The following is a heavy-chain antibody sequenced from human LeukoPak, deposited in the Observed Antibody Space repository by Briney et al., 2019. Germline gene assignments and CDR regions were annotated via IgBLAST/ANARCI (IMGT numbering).Heavy chain of an antibody. CDR1: GGSISSYY. J-gene: IGHJ3*02. CDR2: IYTSGST. Sequence: SETLSLTCTVSGGSISSYYWSWIRQPAGKGLEWIGRIYTSGSTNYNPSLKSRVTMSVDTSKNQFSLKLSSVTAADTAVYYCARGLGPEVVVTKGGHDAFDIWGQGTMVTVSS. D-gene: IGHD3-22*01. V-gene: IGHV4-4*07. CDR3: ARGLGPEVVVTKGGHDAFDI.